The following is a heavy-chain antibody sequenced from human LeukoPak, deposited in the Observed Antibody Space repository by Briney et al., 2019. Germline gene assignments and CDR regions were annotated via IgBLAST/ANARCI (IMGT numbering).Heavy chain of an antibody. CDR2: ISASSSTI. Sequence: GGSLRLSCAASGFTFSSYSMNWVRQAPGKGLEWVSFISASSSTIYYADSVKGRFTISRDNARNSLYLQMSSLRDEDTAVYYCARKNPSSYYYNMDVWGRGTTVTVSS. CDR1: GFTFSSYS. J-gene: IGHJ6*02. V-gene: IGHV3-48*02. CDR3: ARKNPSSYYYNMDV.